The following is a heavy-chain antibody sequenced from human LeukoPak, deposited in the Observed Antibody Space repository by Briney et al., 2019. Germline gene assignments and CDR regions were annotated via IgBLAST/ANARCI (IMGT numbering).Heavy chain of an antibody. J-gene: IGHJ6*02. CDR2: ISWNSGSI. V-gene: IGHV3-9*01. CDR3: AKDLLYSSGRPSGMDV. CDR1: GFTFDDYA. D-gene: IGHD6-19*01. Sequence: GGSLRPSCAASGFTFDDYAMHWVRQAPGKGLEWVSAISWNSGSIGYADSVKGRFTISRDNAKNSLYLQMNSLRAEDTALYYCAKDLLYSSGRPSGMDVWGQGTTVTVSS.